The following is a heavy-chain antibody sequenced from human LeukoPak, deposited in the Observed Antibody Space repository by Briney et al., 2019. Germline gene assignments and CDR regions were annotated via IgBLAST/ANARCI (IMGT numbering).Heavy chain of an antibody. CDR2: IKQDGSER. CDR1: GFTFSRFW. V-gene: IGHV3-7*01. Sequence: QAGGSLRLSCAASGFTFSRFWMSWVRQAPGKGLELVANIKQDGSERYYVDSVKGRFTISRDNAKNSLHLQMNSLRAEDTAMYYCASASPAGDYWGQGTLVTVSS. D-gene: IGHD2-2*01. J-gene: IGHJ4*02. CDR3: ASASPAGDY.